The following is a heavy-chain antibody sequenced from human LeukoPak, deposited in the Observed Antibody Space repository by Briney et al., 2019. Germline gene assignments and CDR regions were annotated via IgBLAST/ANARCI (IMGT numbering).Heavy chain of an antibody. Sequence: SETLSLTCTVSGGSISSYYRSWIRQPPGKGLEWIGYIYYSGSTNYNPSLKSRVTISVDTSKNQFSLKLSSVTAADTAVYYCARVGDCGGDCSHFDYWGQGTLVTVSS. CDR3: ARVGDCGGDCSHFDY. CDR1: GGSISSYY. CDR2: IYYSGST. D-gene: IGHD2-21*02. J-gene: IGHJ4*02. V-gene: IGHV4-59*01.